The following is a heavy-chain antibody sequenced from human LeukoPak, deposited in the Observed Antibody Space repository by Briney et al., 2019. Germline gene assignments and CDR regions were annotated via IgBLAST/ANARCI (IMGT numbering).Heavy chain of an antibody. CDR3: ARATSYSSGSN. J-gene: IGHJ4*02. CDR2: INHSGST. D-gene: IGHD3-22*01. V-gene: IGHV4-34*01. Sequence: GSLRLSCAASGFTFSSFGMSWIRQPPGKGLEWIGEINHSGSTNYNPSLKSRVTISVDTSKNQFSLKLSSVTAADTAVYYCARATSYSSGSNWGQGTLVTVSS. CDR1: GFTFSSFG.